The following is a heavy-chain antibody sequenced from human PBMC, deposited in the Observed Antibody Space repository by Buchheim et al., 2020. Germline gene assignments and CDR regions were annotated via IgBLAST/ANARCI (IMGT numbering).Heavy chain of an antibody. D-gene: IGHD1-26*01. V-gene: IGHV3-48*04. CDR1: GFTFSSYS. CDR3: ARDKGARRAFDI. J-gene: IGHJ3*02. Sequence: EVQLVESGGGLVQPGGSLRLSCAASGFTFSSYSMNWVRQAPGKGLEWVSYISSSSSTIYYADSVKGRFTISRDNAKHSLFPQMNSLRAEDTAVYYCARDKGARRAFDIWGQGT. CDR2: ISSSSSTI.